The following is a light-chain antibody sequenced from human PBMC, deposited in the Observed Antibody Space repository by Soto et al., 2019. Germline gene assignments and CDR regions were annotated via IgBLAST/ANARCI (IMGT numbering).Light chain of an antibody. CDR1: SSDVGGYNY. Sequence: QSALTQPPSASGSPGQSVTISCTGTSSDVGGYNYVSWYQQHPGKAPKLMICEVSKRPSGVPDRFSGSKSGNKASLTVSGLQAEDEADYYCSSYGGSNNLVFGGGTKVTVL. V-gene: IGLV2-8*01. J-gene: IGLJ2*01. CDR2: EVS. CDR3: SSYGGSNNLV.